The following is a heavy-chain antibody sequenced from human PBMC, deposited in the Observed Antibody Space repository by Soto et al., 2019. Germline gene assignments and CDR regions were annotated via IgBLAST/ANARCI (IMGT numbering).Heavy chain of an antibody. J-gene: IGHJ4*02. CDR1: GGSISSGGYY. CDR2: IYYSGST. V-gene: IGHV4-31*03. D-gene: IGHD6-13*01. CDR3: ARVSHSSSGARRRMTTINDY. Sequence: SETLSLTCTVSGGSISSGGYYWSWIRQHPGKGLEWIGYIYYSGSTYYNPSLKSRVTISVDTSKNQFSLKLSSVTAADTAVYYCARVSHSSSGARRRMTTINDYWGQGTLVTVSS.